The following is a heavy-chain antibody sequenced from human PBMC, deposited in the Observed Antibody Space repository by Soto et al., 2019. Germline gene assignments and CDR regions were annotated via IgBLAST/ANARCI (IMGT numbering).Heavy chain of an antibody. CDR2: VNSDGSIT. D-gene: IGHD2-21*01. V-gene: IGHV3-74*01. J-gene: IGHJ4*02. CDR3: ATSKGAVVIAPYFFDY. CDR1: GFTFDSYW. Sequence: DLEESGGGLVQPGVSLRLSCAASGFTFDSYWMYWVRQAPGKGLVWVSRVNSDGSITTYADSVKGRFTISRDNAKNTLSLQMNSLRVEDTAVYYCATSKGAVVIAPYFFDYWGQGALVTVSS.